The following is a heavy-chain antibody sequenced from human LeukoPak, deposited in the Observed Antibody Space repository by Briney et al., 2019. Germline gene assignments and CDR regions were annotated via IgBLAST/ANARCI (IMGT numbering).Heavy chain of an antibody. V-gene: IGHV4-34*01. CDR3: ARGPTVLYYYYGMDV. CDR2: INHSGST. CDR1: GGSFSGYY. J-gene: IGHJ6*02. D-gene: IGHD4-11*01. Sequence: SETLSLTCAVYGGSFSGYYWSWIRQPPGKGLEWIGEINHSGSTNYNPSLKSRVTISVDTSKNQFSLKLSSVAAADTAVYYCARGPTVLYYYYGMDVWGQGTTVTVSS.